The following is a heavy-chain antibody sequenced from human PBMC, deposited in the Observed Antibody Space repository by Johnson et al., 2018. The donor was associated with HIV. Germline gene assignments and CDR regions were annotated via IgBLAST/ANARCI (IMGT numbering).Heavy chain of an antibody. CDR2: IRQDGSER. CDR3: ARDLRLGAIDAFDI. D-gene: IGHD1-26*01. CDR1: RFTFSSYW. Sequence: VQLVESGGGVVQPGRSLRLSCAASRFTFSSYWMSWVRQAPGKGLEWVANIRQDGSERYYVDSVKGRFTISRDNAKNSLYLQMNSRRAEDTALYYCARDLRLGAIDAFDIWGQGTMVTVSS. V-gene: IGHV3-7*05. J-gene: IGHJ3*02.